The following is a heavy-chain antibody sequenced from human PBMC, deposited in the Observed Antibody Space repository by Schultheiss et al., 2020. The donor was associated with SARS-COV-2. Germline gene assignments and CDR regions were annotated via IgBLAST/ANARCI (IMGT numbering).Heavy chain of an antibody. CDR3: ARSQPLRPYSTQNAFDI. Sequence: SVKVSCKASGGTFSSYAISWVRQAPGQGLEWMGGIIPIFGTANYAQKFQGRVTITADESTSTAYMELSSLRSEDTAVYYCARSQPLRPYSTQNAFDIWGQGTMVTVSS. V-gene: IGHV1-69*13. CDR2: IIPIFGTA. J-gene: IGHJ3*02. CDR1: GGTFSSYA. D-gene: IGHD6-13*01.